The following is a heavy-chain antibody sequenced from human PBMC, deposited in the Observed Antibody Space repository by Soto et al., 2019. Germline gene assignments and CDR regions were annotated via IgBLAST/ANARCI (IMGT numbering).Heavy chain of an antibody. CDR2: ISAYNGYP. CDR3: ARWSSGALYEY. CDR1: GYIFTNYG. V-gene: IGHV1-18*04. J-gene: IGHJ4*02. Sequence: QIHLVQSGAEVRKPGASVNVSCKTSGYIFTNYGVSWVRQAPGEGLEVVGWISAYNGYPNYGQRVQGRVTLSTDTSTTTGYMELRNLRFDSTGVYFCARWSSGALYEYWGQGTLLTVSS.